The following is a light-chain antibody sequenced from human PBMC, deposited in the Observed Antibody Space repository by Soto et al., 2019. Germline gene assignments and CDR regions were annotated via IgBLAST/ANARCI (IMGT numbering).Light chain of an antibody. J-gene: IGKJ5*01. Sequence: EIVMTQSPATLSVSPGERATLSCRASQSVSNNYLAWYQQKPGQAPRLLIYGASTRATGIPDRFSGSGSGTEFTLTIFSLKTEDSAVYYCQQRGEWPPGATFGQGTRLEI. V-gene: IGKV3D-15*01. CDR2: GAS. CDR3: QQRGEWPPGAT. CDR1: QSVSNN.